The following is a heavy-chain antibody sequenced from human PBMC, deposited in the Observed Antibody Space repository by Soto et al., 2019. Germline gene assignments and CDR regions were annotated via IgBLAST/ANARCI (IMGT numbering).Heavy chain of an antibody. Sequence: SETLSLTCTVSGGSISSSSYYWGWIRQPPRKGLEWIGSIYYSGSTYYNPSLKSRVTISVYTSKNQFSLKLSSVTAADTAVYYCARDLGWNDLIGYWGQGTLVTVSS. J-gene: IGHJ4*02. CDR1: GGSISSSSYY. D-gene: IGHD1-1*01. V-gene: IGHV4-39*01. CDR3: ARDLGWNDLIGY. CDR2: IYYSGST.